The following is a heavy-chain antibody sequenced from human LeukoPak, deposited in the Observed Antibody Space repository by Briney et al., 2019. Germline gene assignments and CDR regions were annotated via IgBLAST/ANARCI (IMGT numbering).Heavy chain of an antibody. Sequence: GGSLRFSCAASGFTFSSYSMNWVRQAPGKGLEWVSSISSSSSYIYYADSVKGRFTISRDNAKNSLYLQMNSLRAEDTAVYYCARDVNDSSGYYFGREQYYYYGMDVWGQGTTVTVSS. J-gene: IGHJ6*02. CDR1: GFTFSSYS. CDR3: ARDVNDSSGYYFGREQYYYYGMDV. D-gene: IGHD3-22*01. CDR2: ISSSSSYI. V-gene: IGHV3-21*01.